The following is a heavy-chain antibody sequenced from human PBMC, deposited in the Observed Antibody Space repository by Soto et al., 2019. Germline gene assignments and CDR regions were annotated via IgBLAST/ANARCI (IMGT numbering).Heavy chain of an antibody. CDR3: AIDGYNRGGFDY. CDR2: ISFDGANT. CDR1: GFTFSSYT. V-gene: IGHV3-30-3*01. Sequence: QVQLVESGGGVVPPGGSMRVSCVASGFTFSSYTMHWVRQAPGEGLEWVAVISFDGANTFYADSVKGRFTISRDISRDTLYLQMSRLRDEDTAIYYCAIDGYNRGGFDYWGQGTLVTVSS. J-gene: IGHJ4*02. D-gene: IGHD3-10*01.